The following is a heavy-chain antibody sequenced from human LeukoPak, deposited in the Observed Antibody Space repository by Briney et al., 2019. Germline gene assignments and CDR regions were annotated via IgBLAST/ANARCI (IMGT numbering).Heavy chain of an antibody. CDR2: INWNGGST. J-gene: IGHJ4*02. CDR1: GFTFDDYG. D-gene: IGHD3-10*01. CDR3: ARGARGVSGYYFDF. V-gene: IGHV3-20*04. Sequence: PGGSLRLSCAASGFTFDDYGMSWVRQAPGKGLEWVSGINWNGGSTGYADSVKGRFTISRDNAKNSLDLQMNRLRAEDTALYYCARGARGVSGYYFDFWGQGTLVTVS.